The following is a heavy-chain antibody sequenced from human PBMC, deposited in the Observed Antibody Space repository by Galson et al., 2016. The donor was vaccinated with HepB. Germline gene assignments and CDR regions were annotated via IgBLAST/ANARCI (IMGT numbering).Heavy chain of an antibody. D-gene: IGHD2-2*01. V-gene: IGHV4-59*01. CDR3: ARGRPYCSSTSCYGAWFDP. Sequence: SETLSLTCTVSGASISRYFWSWIRQPPGKGLEWVANIYYNGSTNYNPSLKSRVTISVDTSNNQFSLKLSSVTAADTAVYYCARGRPYCSSTSCYGAWFDPWGQGTLFTVSS. J-gene: IGHJ5*02. CDR1: GASISRYF. CDR2: IYYNGST.